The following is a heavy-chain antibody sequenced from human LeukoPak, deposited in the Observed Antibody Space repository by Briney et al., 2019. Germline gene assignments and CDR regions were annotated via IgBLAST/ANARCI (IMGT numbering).Heavy chain of an antibody. CDR2: IYYSGST. D-gene: IGHD3-3*01. J-gene: IGHJ6*02. CDR1: GGSISSYY. CDR3: ARDPQYYDFWSGRYYYGMDV. V-gene: IGHV4-59*01. Sequence: KPSETLSLTCTVSGGSISSYYWSWIRQPPGKGLEWIGYIYYSGSTNYNPSLKSRVTISVDTSKNQFSLKLSSVTAADTAVYYCARDPQYYDFWSGRYYYGMDVWGQGTTVTVSS.